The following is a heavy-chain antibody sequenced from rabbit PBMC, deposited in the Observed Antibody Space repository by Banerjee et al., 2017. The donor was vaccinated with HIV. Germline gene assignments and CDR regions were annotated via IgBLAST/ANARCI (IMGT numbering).Heavy chain of an antibody. J-gene: IGHJ4*01. CDR2: IATSSGTT. D-gene: IGHD7-1*01. Sequence: QQQLVESGGGLVQPEGSLTLTCKASGFDFSNNLMCWVRQAPGKGLQWIGCIATSSGTTDCASWVNGRFPISSDNAQNALYLQLNSLTAADTAAYFCAREAAYAGYAIGSFNLWGPATLVTVS. CDR1: GFDFSNNL. V-gene: IGHV1S47*01. CDR3: AREAAYAGYAIGSFNL.